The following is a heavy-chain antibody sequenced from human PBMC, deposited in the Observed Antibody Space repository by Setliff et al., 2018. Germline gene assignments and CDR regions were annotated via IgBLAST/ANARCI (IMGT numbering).Heavy chain of an antibody. J-gene: IGHJ6*03. Sequence: GESLKISCAASGFTFSNYWMSWVRQTPGKGLEWVAHIKQDGSEKYYVDSVKGRFIISRDNAKNSLYLQMNSLRDEDTAVYYCARERVGRYYYYHMDVWGKGTTVTVSS. CDR1: GFTFSNYW. V-gene: IGHV3-7*03. CDR2: IKQDGSEK. D-gene: IGHD1-26*01. CDR3: ARERVGRYYYYHMDV.